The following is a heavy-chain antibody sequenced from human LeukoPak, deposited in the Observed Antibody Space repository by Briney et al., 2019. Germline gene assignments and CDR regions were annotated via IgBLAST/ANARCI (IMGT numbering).Heavy chain of an antibody. CDR3: ARDAPTNGVWYSGFDY. V-gene: IGHV3-48*01. CDR1: GFTFSSYS. J-gene: IGHJ4*02. Sequence: GGSLRLSCAASGFTFSSYSMNWVRQAPGKGLEWVSYISSSSSTLFYADSVKGRFTISRDNAKDSLYLQMNSLRAEDTAVYYCARDAPTNGVWYSGFDYWGQGTLVTVSS. D-gene: IGHD2-8*01. CDR2: ISSSSSTL.